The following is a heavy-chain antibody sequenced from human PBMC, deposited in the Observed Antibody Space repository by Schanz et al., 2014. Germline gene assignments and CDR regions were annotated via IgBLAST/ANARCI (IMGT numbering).Heavy chain of an antibody. CDR3: ARARYTGYDCSGY. Sequence: QVQLVQSGPAVKKPGASMKVSCLASGYSFTEYFLHWVRQAPGQGLEWMVGINPNSGETNYEQKFKGRVTLTSDTSIGTAFMELSGLTYDDTATYFGARARYTGYDCSGYWGQGTLLIVSS. CDR1: GYSFTEYF. D-gene: IGHD5-12*01. J-gene: IGHJ4*02. CDR2: INPNSGET. V-gene: IGHV1-2*02.